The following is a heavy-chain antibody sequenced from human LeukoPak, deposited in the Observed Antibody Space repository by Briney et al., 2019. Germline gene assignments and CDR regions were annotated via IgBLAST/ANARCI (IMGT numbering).Heavy chain of an antibody. V-gene: IGHV3-7*03. CDR1: GFTFSNYW. Sequence: PGGSLRLSCAASGFTFSNYWMTWVRQAPGKGLEWVANIKPDESEKYYLGSVKGRFTISRDNAKNSLYLQMNSLRAEDTAVYYCAKWGPYDILTGRINWGQGTLVTVSS. J-gene: IGHJ4*02. CDR2: IKPDESEK. CDR3: AKWGPYDILTGRIN. D-gene: IGHD3-9*01.